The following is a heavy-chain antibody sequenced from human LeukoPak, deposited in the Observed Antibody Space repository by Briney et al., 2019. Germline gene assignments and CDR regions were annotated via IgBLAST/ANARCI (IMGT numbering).Heavy chain of an antibody. V-gene: IGHV4-34*01. Sequence: SETLSLTCAVYGGSFSGYYWSWIRQPPGKGLEWIGEINHSGSTNYNPSLKSRVTISVDTSKNQFSLKLSSVTAADTAVYYCARDFSPDTYYDFWSGYADAFDIWGQGTMVTVSS. CDR3: ARDFSPDTYYDFWSGYADAFDI. CDR2: INHSGST. CDR1: GGSFSGYY. J-gene: IGHJ3*02. D-gene: IGHD3-3*01.